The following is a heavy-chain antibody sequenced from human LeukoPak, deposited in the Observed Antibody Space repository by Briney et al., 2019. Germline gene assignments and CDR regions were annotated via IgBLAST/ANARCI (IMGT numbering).Heavy chain of an antibody. CDR2: INPNSGGT. CDR3: ARLNWNVHWFDP. V-gene: IGHV1-2*02. D-gene: IGHD1-20*01. CDR1: GYTFTGYY. J-gene: IGHJ5*02. Sequence: ASVKVSCKASGYTFTGYYMHWVRQAPGQGLEWMGWINPNSGGTNYAQRFQGRVTMTRDTSISTAYMELSRLRSDDTAVYYCARLNWNVHWFDPWGQGTLVTVSS.